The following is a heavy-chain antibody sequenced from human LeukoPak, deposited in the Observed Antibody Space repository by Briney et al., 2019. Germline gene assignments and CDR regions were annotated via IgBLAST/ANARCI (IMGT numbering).Heavy chain of an antibody. V-gene: IGHV3-11*01. CDR2: ISSSGNNI. D-gene: IGHD3-16*01. CDR1: GGSFSDFY. Sequence: LSLTCAVSGGSFSDFYWNWIRQAPGKGLEWVSCISSSGNNIYYADSVKGRFTISRDNADNSLYLQVNSLRAEDTAVYYCARDGASFYFDSWGQGTLVTVSS. J-gene: IGHJ4*02. CDR3: ARDGASFYFDS.